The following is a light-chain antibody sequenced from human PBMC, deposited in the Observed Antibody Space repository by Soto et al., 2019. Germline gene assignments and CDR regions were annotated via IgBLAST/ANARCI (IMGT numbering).Light chain of an antibody. CDR2: GAF. CDR3: QYYGNSPLT. J-gene: IGKJ1*01. V-gene: IGKV3-20*01. Sequence: EIVLTQSPGTPSLSPGERATLSRRASQSVSSSLAWYQQKPGQAPRLLIYGAFNRATGIPDRFSGGGSGTDFTLTITRLEPEDFAVYYCQYYGNSPLTFGQGTKVDIK. CDR1: QSVSSS.